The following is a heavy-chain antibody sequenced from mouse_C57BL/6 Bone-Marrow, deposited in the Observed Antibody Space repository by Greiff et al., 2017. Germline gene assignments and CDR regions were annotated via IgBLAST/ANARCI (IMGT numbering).Heavy chain of an antibody. CDR3: ALWLRRRGYYYAMDY. D-gene: IGHD2-2*01. V-gene: IGHV1-81*01. CDR1: GYTFTSYG. Sequence: QVQLQQSGAELARPGASVKLSCKASGYTFTSYGISWVKQRTGQGLEWIGEIYPRSGNTYYNEKLKGKATLTADKSSSTAYMELRSLTSEDSAVYFCALWLRRRGYYYAMDYWGQGTSVTVSS. J-gene: IGHJ4*01. CDR2: IYPRSGNT.